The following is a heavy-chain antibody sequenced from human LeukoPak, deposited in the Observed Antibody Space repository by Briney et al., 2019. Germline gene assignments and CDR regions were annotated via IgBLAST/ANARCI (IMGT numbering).Heavy chain of an antibody. CDR3: AKDSRGIFDY. CDR1: GFTFSSYG. J-gene: IGHJ4*02. Sequence: AGRSLRLSCAASGFTFSSYGMHWVRQAPGKGLEWVAVISYDGSNKYYADSVKGRFTISRDNSKNTLYLQMNSLRAEDTAVYYCAKDSRGIFDYWGQGTLVTVSS. V-gene: IGHV3-30*18. CDR2: ISYDGSNK. D-gene: IGHD6-13*01.